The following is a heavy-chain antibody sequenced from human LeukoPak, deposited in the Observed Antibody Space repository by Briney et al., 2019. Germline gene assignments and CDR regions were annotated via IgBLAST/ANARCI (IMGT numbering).Heavy chain of an antibody. Sequence: ASVKVSCKASGYTFTSYDINWVRQATGQGLEWMGWMNPNSGNTGYAQKFQGRVTMTRNTSISTAYMELSSLRSEDTAVYYCARGVLVRRQLLSLSPYYYYMDVWGKGTTVTVSS. D-gene: IGHD2-2*01. J-gene: IGHJ6*03. CDR2: MNPNSGNT. CDR3: ARGVLVRRQLLSLSPYYYYMDV. V-gene: IGHV1-8*01. CDR1: GYTFTSYD.